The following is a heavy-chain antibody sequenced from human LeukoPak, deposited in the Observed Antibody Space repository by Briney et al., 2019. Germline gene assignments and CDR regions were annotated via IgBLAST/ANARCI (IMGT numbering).Heavy chain of an antibody. CDR3: ARGRHYYGSGSYLV. CDR2: INPNSGGT. D-gene: IGHD3-10*01. Sequence: ASVKVSCKASGYTFTGYYMHWERQAPGQGLEWMGWINPNSGGTNYAQKFQGRVTMTRDTSISTAYMELSRLRSDDTAVYYCARGRHYYGSGSYLVWGQGTLVTVSS. CDR1: GYTFTGYY. J-gene: IGHJ4*02. V-gene: IGHV1-2*02.